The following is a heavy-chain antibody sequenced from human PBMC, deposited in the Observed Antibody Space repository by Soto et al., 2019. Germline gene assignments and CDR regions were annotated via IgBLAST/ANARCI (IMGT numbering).Heavy chain of an antibody. V-gene: IGHV4-61*01. D-gene: IGHD3-16*01. J-gene: IGHJ4*02. CDR1: GGSVSSGSYY. CDR3: PRISLPARGGGPWIHLYHDS. Sequence: PSETLSLTCTVSGGSVSSGSYYWSWIRQPPGKGLEWIGYIYYSGSTNYNPSLKSRVTISVDTSQNQFSLNLRSVTAADTATYVSPRISLPARGGGPWIHLYHDSGGRGAPVTVTS. CDR2: IYYSGST.